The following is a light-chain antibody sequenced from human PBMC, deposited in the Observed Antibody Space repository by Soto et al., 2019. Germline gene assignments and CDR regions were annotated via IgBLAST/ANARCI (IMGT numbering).Light chain of an antibody. CDR2: EVS. CDR1: SSDVGGYKF. CDR3: SSYTSMSTLI. V-gene: IGLV2-14*01. Sequence: QSVLTQPASVSGSPGQSITISCTGTSSDVGGYKFVSWYQQHTGKAPKVMIYEVSNRPSGVSNRFSGSKSGNTASLTISGLQAEDEADYYCSSYTSMSTLIFGGGTKLTVL. J-gene: IGLJ2*01.